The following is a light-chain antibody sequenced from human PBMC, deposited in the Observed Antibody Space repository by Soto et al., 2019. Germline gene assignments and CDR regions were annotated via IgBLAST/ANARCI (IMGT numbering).Light chain of an antibody. Sequence: EIVMTQSPATLSVSPGERATLSCRASQSVSGCLAWYQQKPGQAPRLLIFGASARPTGIPARISGSGSGTEFTLTISSLRSEDFAVYFCQQYYNWPRTFGQGTKVAIK. CDR3: QQYYNWPRT. J-gene: IGKJ1*01. V-gene: IGKV3-15*01. CDR2: GAS. CDR1: QSVSGC.